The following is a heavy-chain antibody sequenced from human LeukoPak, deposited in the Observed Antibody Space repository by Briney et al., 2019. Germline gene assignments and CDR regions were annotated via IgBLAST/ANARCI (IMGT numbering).Heavy chain of an antibody. CDR2: ISGRGDNT. V-gene: IGHV3-23*01. J-gene: IGHJ3*01. Sequence: GGSLRLSCVASGFIFGSFTMSWVRQAPGKRLEWVSAISGRGDNTYYTDSVKGRFTVSRDNSKNTQYLQMNSLSAEDTAIYYCAKINIPDSWSGDPNDAFDVWGQGTRDTVSS. D-gene: IGHD3-3*01. CDR3: AKINIPDSWSGDPNDAFDV. CDR1: GFIFGSFT.